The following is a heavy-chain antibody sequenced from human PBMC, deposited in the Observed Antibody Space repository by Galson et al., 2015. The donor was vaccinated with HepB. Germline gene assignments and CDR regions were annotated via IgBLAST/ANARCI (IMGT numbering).Heavy chain of an antibody. CDR2: IRSKAYGGTT. J-gene: IGHJ6*02. V-gene: IGHV3-49*03. D-gene: IGHD3-3*01. CDR1: GFTFGDYA. Sequence: SLRLSCAASGFTFGDYAMSWFRQAPGKGLEWVGFIRSKAYGGTTEYAASVKGRFTISRDDSKSIAYLQMNSLKTEDTAVYYCTLVTIFGVVTNNYYGMDVWGQGTTVTVSS. CDR3: TLVTIFGVVTNNYYGMDV.